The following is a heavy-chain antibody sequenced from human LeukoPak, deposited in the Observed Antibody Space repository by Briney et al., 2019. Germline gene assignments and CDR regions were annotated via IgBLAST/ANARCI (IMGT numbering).Heavy chain of an antibody. J-gene: IGHJ3*02. CDR1: GFTFSSYG. CDR3: ARVRGSYSEGAFDI. Sequence: GGSLRLSCAASGFTFSSYGMHWVRQAPGKGLEWVTVISYDGSYKYYADSVKGRFTISRDNAKNSLYLQMNSLRAEDTAVYYCARVRGSYSEGAFDIWGQGTMVTVSS. V-gene: IGHV3-30*12. D-gene: IGHD1-26*01. CDR2: ISYDGSYK.